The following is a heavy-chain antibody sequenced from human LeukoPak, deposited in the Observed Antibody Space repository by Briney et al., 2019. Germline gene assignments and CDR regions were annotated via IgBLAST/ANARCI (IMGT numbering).Heavy chain of an antibody. CDR2: IYSDGST. J-gene: IGHJ4*02. V-gene: IGHV3-66*01. D-gene: IGHD2-8*02. CDR3: VREVGYFDY. Sequence: GGSLRLSCAASGFTFSNFWMHWVRQAPGKGLVWVSVIYSDGSTYYADSVKGRFTISRDNSKNTLSLQMNSLKPEDTAVYYCVREVGYFDYWGQGILVTVSS. CDR1: GFTFSNFW.